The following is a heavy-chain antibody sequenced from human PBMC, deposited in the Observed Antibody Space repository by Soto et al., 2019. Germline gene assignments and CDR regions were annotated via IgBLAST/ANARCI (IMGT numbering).Heavy chain of an antibody. CDR1: GYTFTSYC. Sequence: QVQLVQSGAEVKKPGASVKVSCKASGYTFTSYCMHWVRQAPGQGLEWMGMINPSGDSTTYTDNLKGRVTITRDTATTTVYMELSSLRSDDTAVYYCARDWELGYWGQGTLVTVSS. J-gene: IGHJ4*02. V-gene: IGHV1-46*04. CDR3: ARDWELGY. CDR2: INPSGDST. D-gene: IGHD1-26*01.